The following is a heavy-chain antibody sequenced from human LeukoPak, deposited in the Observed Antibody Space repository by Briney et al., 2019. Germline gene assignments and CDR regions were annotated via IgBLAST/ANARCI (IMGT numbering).Heavy chain of an antibody. J-gene: IGHJ6*03. V-gene: IGHV4-39*07. CDR3: ARDRWELLGDYYYYMDV. CDR1: GGSISSSSYY. D-gene: IGHD1-26*01. CDR2: IYYSGST. Sequence: PSETLSLTCTVSGGSISSSSYYWGWIRQPPGKGLEWIGSIYYSGSTYYNPSLKSRVTISVDTSKNQFSLKLSSVTAADTAVYYCARDRWELLGDYYYYMDVWGKGTTVTVSS.